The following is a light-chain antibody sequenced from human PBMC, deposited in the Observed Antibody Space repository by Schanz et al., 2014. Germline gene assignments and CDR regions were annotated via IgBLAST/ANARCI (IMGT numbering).Light chain of an antibody. V-gene: IGLV2-8*01. J-gene: IGLJ2*01. CDR3: SSYAGSNNVT. Sequence: QSALTQPPSASGSLGQSVTISCTGSSSDVGGYNYVSWYQQHPGKAPKLMIYEVNKRPSGVPDRFSGSKSGNTASLTVSGLQAEDEADYYCSSYAGSNNVTFGGGTKLTVL. CDR1: SSDVGGYNY. CDR2: EVN.